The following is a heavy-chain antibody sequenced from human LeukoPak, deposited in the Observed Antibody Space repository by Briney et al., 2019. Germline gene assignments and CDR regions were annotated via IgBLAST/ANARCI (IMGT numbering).Heavy chain of an antibody. Sequence: TSATLSLTCTVSGGSISNNYWSWIRRPPGKGLEWIGYVYYSGSTNYNPSLKTRVTISVDTSKNQFSLKLSSVTAADTAVYYCARYFCSGTCYYFDYWGQGTLVTVSS. CDR3: ARYFCSGTCYYFDY. CDR1: GGSISNNY. V-gene: IGHV4-59*01. CDR2: VYYSGST. J-gene: IGHJ4*02. D-gene: IGHD2-2*01.